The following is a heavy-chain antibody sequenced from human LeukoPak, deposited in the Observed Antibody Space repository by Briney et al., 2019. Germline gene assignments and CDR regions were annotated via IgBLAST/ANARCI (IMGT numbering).Heavy chain of an antibody. J-gene: IGHJ6*03. CDR1: GGSISSYY. D-gene: IGHD3-22*01. V-gene: IGHV4-4*07. Sequence: SETLSLTCIVSGGSISSYYWSCIRQPAGKGLEWIGRIYTSGSTNYNPSLKSRVTMSVDTSKNQFSLKLSSVTAADTAVYYCARARLYYDSSGYSTGGYYYMDVWGKGTTVTVSS. CDR3: ARARLYYDSSGYSTGGYYYMDV. CDR2: IYTSGST.